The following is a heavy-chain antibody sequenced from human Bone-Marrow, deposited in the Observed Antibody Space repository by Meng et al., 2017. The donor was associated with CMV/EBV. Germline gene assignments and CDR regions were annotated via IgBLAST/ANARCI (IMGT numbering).Heavy chain of an antibody. D-gene: IGHD2-2*01. CDR3: AREVRVVPAPRYYYYYGMDV. CDR1: GGSITSNIYY. CDR2: IYYSGST. J-gene: IGHJ6*02. Sequence: SETLSLTCTVSGGSITSNIYYWGWIRQPPGKGLEWIGSIYYSGSTYYNPSLKSRVTISVDTSKNQFSLKLSSVTAADTAVYYCAREVRVVPAPRYYYYYGMDVWGQGTTVTVSS. V-gene: IGHV4-39*02.